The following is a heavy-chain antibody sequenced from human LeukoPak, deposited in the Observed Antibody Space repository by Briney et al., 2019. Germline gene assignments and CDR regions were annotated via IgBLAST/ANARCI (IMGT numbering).Heavy chain of an antibody. J-gene: IGHJ6*02. Sequence: ASVKVSCKASGYTFTSYGISWVRQAPGQGLEWMGWISAYNGNTNYAQKLQGRVTMTTDTSTSTAYMELRSLRSDDTAVYYCARGYSRGWYGLAYYYGMDVWGQGTTVTVSS. CDR2: ISAYNGNT. CDR1: GYTFTSYG. V-gene: IGHV1-18*01. CDR3: ARGYSRGWYGLAYYYGMDV. D-gene: IGHD6-19*01.